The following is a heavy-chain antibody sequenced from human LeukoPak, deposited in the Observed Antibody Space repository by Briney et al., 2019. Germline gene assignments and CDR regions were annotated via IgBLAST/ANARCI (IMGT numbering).Heavy chain of an antibody. D-gene: IGHD3-16*01. Sequence: SVKVSCKASGGTFSSYAISWVRQAPGQGLEWMGGIIPIFGTANYAQKFQGRVTITTDESTSTAYMVLSSLRSEYTAVYYCATGPLTEGQYVDWGQGTLVTVSS. CDR2: IIPIFGTA. CDR3: ATGPLTEGQYVD. V-gene: IGHV1-69*05. J-gene: IGHJ4*02. CDR1: GGTFSSYA.